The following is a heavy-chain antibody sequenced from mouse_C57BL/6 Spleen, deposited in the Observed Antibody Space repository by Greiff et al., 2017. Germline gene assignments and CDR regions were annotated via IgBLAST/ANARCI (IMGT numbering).Heavy chain of an antibody. Sequence: VQLQQSGPELVKPGASVKISCKASGYAFSSSWMNWVKQRPGKGLEWIGRIYPGDGDTNYNGKFKGKATLTADKSSSTAYMQLSSLTSEDSAVYFCARSSYYGSSYYFDYRGQGTTLTVSS. V-gene: IGHV1-82*01. CDR1: GYAFSSSW. CDR3: ARSSYYGSSYYFDY. J-gene: IGHJ2*01. CDR2: IYPGDGDT. D-gene: IGHD1-1*01.